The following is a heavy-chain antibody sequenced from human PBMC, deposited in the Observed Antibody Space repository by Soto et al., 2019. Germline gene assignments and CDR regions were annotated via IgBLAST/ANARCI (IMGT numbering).Heavy chain of an antibody. V-gene: IGHV2-5*02. D-gene: IGHD3-10*01. J-gene: IGHJ5*02. CDR3: ARSIRDYGLGRERANYFAP. Sequence: QITLKESGPTLVRPTQTLTLTCTFSGFSLSTTGVGVGWIRQPPGKALEWLALSYGDDGKRYSPSLKSRLTITKATSKNEVILTLTNMAPVDTATYYCARSIRDYGLGRERANYFAPGGQGTLVTVSS. CDR1: GFSLSTTGVG. CDR2: SYGDDGK.